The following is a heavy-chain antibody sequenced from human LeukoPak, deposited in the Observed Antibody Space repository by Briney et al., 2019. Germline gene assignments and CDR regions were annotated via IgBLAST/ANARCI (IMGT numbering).Heavy chain of an antibody. CDR2: ISGDST. V-gene: IGHV3-43*02. CDR3: AKSRATDFDY. D-gene: IGHD1-26*01. CDR1: GLTFDDYA. J-gene: IGHJ4*02. Sequence: PGGSLRLSCAASGLTFDDYAMHWVRQAPGKGLEWVSLISGDSTYYADSVEGRFTISRDNSKNSLYLQMNSLRTEDTALYYCAKSRATDFDYWGQGTLVTVSS.